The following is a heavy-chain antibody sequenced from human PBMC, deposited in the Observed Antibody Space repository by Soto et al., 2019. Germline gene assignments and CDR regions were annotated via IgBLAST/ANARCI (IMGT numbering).Heavy chain of an antibody. CDR3: ARGPLPAAIWGRFDP. Sequence: QVQLVESGGGVVQPGRSLRLSCAASGFTFSSYAMHWVRQAPGKGLEWVAVISYDGSNKYYADSVKGRFTISRHNSKNTLYLQMNSLRAEDTAVYYCARGPLPAAIWGRFDPWGQGTLVTFSS. CDR1: GFTFSSYA. D-gene: IGHD2-2*02. V-gene: IGHV3-30-3*01. J-gene: IGHJ5*02. CDR2: ISYDGSNK.